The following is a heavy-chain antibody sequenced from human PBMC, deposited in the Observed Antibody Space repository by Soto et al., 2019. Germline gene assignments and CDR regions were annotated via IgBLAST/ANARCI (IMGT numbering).Heavy chain of an antibody. D-gene: IGHD3-9*01. CDR3: AKDNYDIFPYYGMDV. CDR2: ISGSGGST. J-gene: IGHJ6*02. Sequence: GGSLILSCAASGFTFSSYAMSWVRQAPGKGLEWVSAISGSGGSTYYADSVKGRFTISRDNSKNTLYLQMNSLRAEDTAVYYCAKDNYDIFPYYGMDVWGQGTTVTVSS. CDR1: GFTFSSYA. V-gene: IGHV3-23*01.